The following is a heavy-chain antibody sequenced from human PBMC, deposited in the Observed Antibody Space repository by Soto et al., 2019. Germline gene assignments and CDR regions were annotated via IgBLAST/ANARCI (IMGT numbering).Heavy chain of an antibody. CDR1: GYTLTELS. D-gene: IGHD6-19*01. V-gene: IGHV1-24*01. CDR3: ATDLGSSGWRIFDY. J-gene: IGHJ4*02. CDR2: FDPEDGET. Sequence: ASVKVSCKVSGYTLTELSMHWVRQAPGKGLEWMGGFDPEDGETIYAQKFQGRVTMTEDTSTDTAYMELSSLRSEDTAVYYCATDLGSSGWRIFDYWGQGTLVTVSS.